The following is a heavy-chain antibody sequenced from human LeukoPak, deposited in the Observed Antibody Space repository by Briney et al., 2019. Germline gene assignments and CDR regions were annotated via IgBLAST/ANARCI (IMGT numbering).Heavy chain of an antibody. J-gene: IGHJ4*02. CDR1: GYSISSGYY. CDR3: ARGHGANFDY. Sequence: PSETLSLTCTVSGYSISSGYYWGWIRQPPGKGLEWIGSIYHSGSTYYNPSLKSRVTISVNTSKNQFSLNLSSVTASDTAVYYCARGHGANFDYWGQGTLVTVSS. CDR2: IYHSGST. D-gene: IGHD3-16*01. V-gene: IGHV4-38-2*02.